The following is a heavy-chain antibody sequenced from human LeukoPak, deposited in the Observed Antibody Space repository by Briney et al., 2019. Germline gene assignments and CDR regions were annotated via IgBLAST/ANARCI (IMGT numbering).Heavy chain of an antibody. V-gene: IGHV3-53*01. CDR1: GFTVSSNY. J-gene: IGHJ4*02. CDR3: ARDYYGSGRGFDY. Sequence: GGSLRLSCAASGFTVSSNYMSWVRQAPGKGLEWVSVIYSGGSTYYADSVKGRFTISRDNSKNTLYLQMNSLRAEDAAVYYYARDYYGSGRGFDYWGQGTLVTVSS. CDR2: IYSGGST. D-gene: IGHD3-10*01.